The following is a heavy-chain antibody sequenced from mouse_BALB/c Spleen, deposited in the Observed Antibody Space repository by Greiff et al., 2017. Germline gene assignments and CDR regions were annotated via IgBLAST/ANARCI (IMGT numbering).Heavy chain of an antibody. J-gene: IGHJ4*01. CDR3: ASEGDDYDGGYAMDY. Sequence: EVQLVESGPGLVKPSQSLSLTCSVTGYSITSGYYWNWIRQFPGNKLEWMGYISYDGSNNYNPSLKNRISITRDTSKNQFFLKLNSVTTEDTATYYCASEGDDYDGGYAMDYWGQGTSVTVSS. V-gene: IGHV3-6*02. D-gene: IGHD2-4*01. CDR1: GYSITSGYY. CDR2: ISYDGSN.